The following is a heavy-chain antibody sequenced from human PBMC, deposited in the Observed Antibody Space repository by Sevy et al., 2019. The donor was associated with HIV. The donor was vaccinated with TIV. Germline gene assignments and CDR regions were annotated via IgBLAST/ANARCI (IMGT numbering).Heavy chain of an antibody. D-gene: IGHD3-16*02. CDR1: GFTFSDYY. V-gene: IGHV3-11*01. Sequence: GGSLRLSCAASGFTFSDYYMSWIRQAPGKGLEWVSYISSSGSTIYYADSVKGRFTNSRDNAKNSLYLQMNSLRAEETAVYYCARALGGIYDYVWGSYRPSYFDYWGQGTLVTVSS. J-gene: IGHJ4*02. CDR2: ISSSGSTI. CDR3: ARALGGIYDYVWGSYRPSYFDY.